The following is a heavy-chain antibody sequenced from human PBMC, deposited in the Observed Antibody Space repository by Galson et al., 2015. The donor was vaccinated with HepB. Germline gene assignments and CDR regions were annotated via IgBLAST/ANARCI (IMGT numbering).Heavy chain of an antibody. CDR3: ASYFSGHYYGSGSLHDI. J-gene: IGHJ3*02. CDR2: ISSSSSYI. V-gene: IGHV3-21*01. Sequence: SLRLSCAASGFTFSSYSMNWVRKAPGKGLEWVSSISSSSSYIYYADSVKGRFTISRDNAKNSLYLQMNSLRAEDTAVYYCASYFSGHYYGSGSLHDIWGQGTMVTVSS. D-gene: IGHD3-10*01. CDR1: GFTFSSYS.